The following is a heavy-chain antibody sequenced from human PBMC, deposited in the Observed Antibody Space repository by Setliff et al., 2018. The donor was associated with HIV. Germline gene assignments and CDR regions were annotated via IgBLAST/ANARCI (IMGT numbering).Heavy chain of an antibody. CDR1: GGTFSSYA. D-gene: IGHD6-13*01. CDR3: ARVSSSWSLDY. Sequence: SVKVSCKASGGTFSSYAISWVRQAPGQGLEWMGGIIPILGIANYAQKFQGWVTMTRDTSISTAYMELSRLRSDDTAVYYCARVSSSWSLDYWGQGTLVTVSS. CDR2: IIPILGIA. J-gene: IGHJ4*02. V-gene: IGHV1-69*10.